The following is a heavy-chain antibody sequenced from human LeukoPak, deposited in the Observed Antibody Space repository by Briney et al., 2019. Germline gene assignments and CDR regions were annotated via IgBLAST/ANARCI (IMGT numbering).Heavy chain of an antibody. Sequence: SETLSLTCAVYGGSFSGYYWSWIRQPPGKGLEWIGEINHSGSTNYNPSLKSRVTISVDTSKNQFSLKLSSVTAADTAVYYCARMIVVVPAAIGPSFDYWGQGTLVTVSS. J-gene: IGHJ4*02. V-gene: IGHV4-34*01. D-gene: IGHD2-2*01. CDR1: GGSFSGYY. CDR2: INHSGST. CDR3: ARMIVVVPAAIGPSFDY.